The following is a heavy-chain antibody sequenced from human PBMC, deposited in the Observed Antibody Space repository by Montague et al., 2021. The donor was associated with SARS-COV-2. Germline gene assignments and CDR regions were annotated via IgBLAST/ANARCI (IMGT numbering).Heavy chain of an antibody. CDR1: GASISSRSFY. CDR3: ATTPSYRCGWSLDY. D-gene: IGHD6-19*01. Sequence: SETLSLTCTVSGASISSRSFYWGWIRQPPGKGLEWIGFKYYSGSTYYNPTLKSRVTMSVDTSKNQFSLRLSSVTAADTAVYYCATTPSYRCGWSLDYWGQGTLVTVSS. CDR2: KYYSGST. V-gene: IGHV4-39*07. J-gene: IGHJ4*02.